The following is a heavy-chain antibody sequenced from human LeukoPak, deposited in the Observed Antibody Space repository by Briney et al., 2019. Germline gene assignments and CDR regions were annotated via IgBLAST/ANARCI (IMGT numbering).Heavy chain of an antibody. Sequence: PSETLSLTCTVSGGSISSGSYYWSWIRQPAGKGLEWIGRIYTSGSTNYNPSLKSRVTISVDTSKNQFSLKLSSVTAADTAVYYCAREGYYYDSGGYYPSSSYYYYYGMDVWGQGTTVTVSS. D-gene: IGHD3-22*01. CDR1: GGSISSGSYY. V-gene: IGHV4-61*02. J-gene: IGHJ6*02. CDR2: IYTSGST. CDR3: AREGYYYDSGGYYPSSSYYYYYGMDV.